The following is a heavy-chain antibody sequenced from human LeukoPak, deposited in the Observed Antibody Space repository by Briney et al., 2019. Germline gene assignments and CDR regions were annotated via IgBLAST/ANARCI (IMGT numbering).Heavy chain of an antibody. CDR3: ARGERTYYYASGSYFKIFDY. CDR2: INPNTGDT. CDR1: GYTFTGYY. J-gene: IGHJ4*02. V-gene: IGHV1-2*02. D-gene: IGHD3-10*01. Sequence: ASVKVSCKASGYTFTGYYLHWVRQAPGQELAWRGCINPNTGDTDYAQNFQGRVTMTRDTSISTAYMELSRLRSDDPAVYYCARGERTYYYASGSYFKIFDYWGQGTLVTVSS.